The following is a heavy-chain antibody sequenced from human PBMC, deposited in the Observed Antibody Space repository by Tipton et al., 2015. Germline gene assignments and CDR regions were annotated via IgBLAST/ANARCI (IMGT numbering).Heavy chain of an antibody. Sequence: TLSLTCNVSAGSISRSSYYWGWIRQPPGKGLEWIGYISYSGSTNYNPSLKSRVTISVDTSKKQFSLKLSSVTAADTAVYYCARWSESSEYFQHWGQGTLVTVSS. D-gene: IGHD3-10*01. V-gene: IGHV4-61*05. CDR3: ARWSESSEYFQH. CDR2: ISYSGST. CDR1: AGSISRSSYY. J-gene: IGHJ1*01.